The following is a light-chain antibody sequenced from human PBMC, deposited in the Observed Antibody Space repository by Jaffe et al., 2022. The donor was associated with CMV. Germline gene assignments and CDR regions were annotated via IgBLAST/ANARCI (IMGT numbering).Light chain of an antibody. V-gene: IGLV2-23*02. Sequence: QSALTQPASVSGSPRQSITISCTGTSSDVGSYNFVSWYQQHPGKAPKLMIYEVTKRPSGVSSRFSGSKSGNTASLTISGLQAEDEADYYCCSYAGSRTWVFGGGTKLTVL. J-gene: IGLJ3*02. CDR2: EVT. CDR3: CSYAGSRTWV. CDR1: SSDVGSYNF.